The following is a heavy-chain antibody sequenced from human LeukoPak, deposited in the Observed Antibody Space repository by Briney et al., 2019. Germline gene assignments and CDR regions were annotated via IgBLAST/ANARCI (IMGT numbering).Heavy chain of an antibody. Sequence: SETLSLTCSVSGGSISSGDCYWSWIRQPPGKGLECIGYIHYSGSTYYYPSLRSRVTISVDTSKNQFSLNLSSVTAADTAVYYCAREAIHKFDYWGQGSLVTVSS. CDR2: IHYSGST. CDR1: GGSISSGDCY. V-gene: IGHV4-30-4*01. CDR3: AREAIHKFDY. J-gene: IGHJ4*02.